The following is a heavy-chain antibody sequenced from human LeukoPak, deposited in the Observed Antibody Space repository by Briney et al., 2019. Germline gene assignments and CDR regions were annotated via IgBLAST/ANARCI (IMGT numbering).Heavy chain of an antibody. Sequence: SETLSLTCAVYGGSFSAYYWSWIRQPPGKGLEWIGEINHSGSTNYNPSLKSRVTISVDTSKNQFSLKLSSVTAADTAVYYCARARRRFDPWGQGTLVTVSS. CDR2: INHSGST. CDR3: ARARRRFDP. CDR1: GGSFSAYY. J-gene: IGHJ5*02. V-gene: IGHV4-34*01.